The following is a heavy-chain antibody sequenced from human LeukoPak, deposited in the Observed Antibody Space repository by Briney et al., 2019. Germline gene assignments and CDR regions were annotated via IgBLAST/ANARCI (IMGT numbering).Heavy chain of an antibody. CDR1: GGSFSGYY. CDR3: ARLAKYSYAPYYFDY. V-gene: IGHV4-34*01. Sequence: SETLSLTCAVYGGSFSGYYWGWIRQPPGKGLEWIGEINHSGSTNYNPSLKSRVTISVDTSKNQFSLKLSSVTAADTAVYYCARLAKYSYAPYYFDYWGQGTLVTVSS. D-gene: IGHD5-18*01. J-gene: IGHJ4*02. CDR2: INHSGST.